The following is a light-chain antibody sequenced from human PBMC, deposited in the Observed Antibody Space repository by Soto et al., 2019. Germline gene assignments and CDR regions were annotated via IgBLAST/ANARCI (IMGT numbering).Light chain of an antibody. CDR1: QYITIY. Sequence: EIVWTQSPGTLSLSPGERATLSCRASQYITIYLAWYQQKPGQAPRLLIYDASNRATGIPARFSGSGSGTDFTLTISSLEPDDFAVYYCQQRADWPITFGQGTRLEIK. J-gene: IGKJ5*01. CDR3: QQRADWPIT. CDR2: DAS. V-gene: IGKV3-11*01.